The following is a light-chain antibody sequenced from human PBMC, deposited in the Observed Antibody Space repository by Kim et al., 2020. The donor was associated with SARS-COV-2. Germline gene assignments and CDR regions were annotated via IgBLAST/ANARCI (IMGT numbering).Light chain of an antibody. CDR3: QTWGTGIRV. CDR1: SQPSSHP. Sequence: SVTLTCPPSSQPSSHPLASHQQQPEEGPRYLIKLNSYGSHSKGDGIPDRFSGSSSAAERYLTISSLQSEDQADYYCQTWGTGIRVFGGGTQLTVL. V-gene: IGLV4-69*01. CDR2: LNSYGSH. J-gene: IGLJ3*02.